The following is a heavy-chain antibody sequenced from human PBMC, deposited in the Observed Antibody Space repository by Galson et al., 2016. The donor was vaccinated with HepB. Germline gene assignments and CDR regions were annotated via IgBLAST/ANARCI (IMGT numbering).Heavy chain of an antibody. Sequence: SLRLSCAASRFSFSYYAMSWVRQAPGKGLEWVSTISGSGGNTFYADSVKGRSTISRDNSKNMMYLQMNSLRAEDTAIYYCARDPERYSYGYGWFDVWGQGTLVTVSS. D-gene: IGHD5-18*01. CDR2: ISGSGGNT. CDR3: ARDPERYSYGYGWFDV. V-gene: IGHV3-23*01. J-gene: IGHJ5*02. CDR1: RFSFSYYA.